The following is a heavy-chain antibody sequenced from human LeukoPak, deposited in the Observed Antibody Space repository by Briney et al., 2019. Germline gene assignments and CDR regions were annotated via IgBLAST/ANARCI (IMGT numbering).Heavy chain of an antibody. V-gene: IGHV3-74*01. Sequence: GGSLRLSCAASGFTFSSYWMHWVRQGPGKGLVWVSRINPDGSGTSHADSVKGRFTISRDTAKNSLYLQMNSLRAEDTAVYYCASRSRYYDSSGYYSEVDDAFDIWGQGTMVTVSS. J-gene: IGHJ3*02. CDR1: GFTFSSYW. CDR3: ASRSRYYDSSGYYSEVDDAFDI. CDR2: INPDGSGT. D-gene: IGHD3-22*01.